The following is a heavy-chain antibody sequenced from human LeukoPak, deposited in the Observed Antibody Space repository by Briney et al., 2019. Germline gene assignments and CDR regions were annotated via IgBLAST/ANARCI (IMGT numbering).Heavy chain of an antibody. V-gene: IGHV3-23*01. CDR3: AKDMVRGVIISALGY. CDR2: ISGSGGST. Sequence: GGSLRLSCAASGFTFSSYAMSWVRQAPGKGLEWVSAISGSGGSTYDADSVKGRFTISRDNSKNTLYLQMNSLRAEDTAVYYCAKDMVRGVIISALGYWGQGTLVTVSS. D-gene: IGHD3-10*01. CDR1: GFTFSSYA. J-gene: IGHJ4*02.